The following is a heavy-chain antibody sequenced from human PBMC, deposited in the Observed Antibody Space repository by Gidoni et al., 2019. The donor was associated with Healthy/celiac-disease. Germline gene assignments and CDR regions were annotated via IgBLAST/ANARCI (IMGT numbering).Heavy chain of an antibody. CDR2: ISSSSSYI. J-gene: IGHJ4*02. D-gene: IGHD6-6*01. CDR3: ARVLEYSSSSATKVGNDY. Sequence: EVQLVESGGGLVKPGGSLRLSCSASGFTFSSYSMNWVRQAPGKGLEWVSSISSSSSYIYYADSVKGRFTISRDNAKNPLYLQMNSLRAEDTAVYYCARVLEYSSSSATKVGNDYWGQGTLVTVSS. CDR1: GFTFSSYS. V-gene: IGHV3-21*01.